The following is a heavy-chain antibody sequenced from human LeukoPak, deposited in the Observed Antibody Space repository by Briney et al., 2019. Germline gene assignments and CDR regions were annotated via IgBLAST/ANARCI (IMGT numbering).Heavy chain of an antibody. CDR1: GYSISSGYY. J-gene: IGHJ4*02. Sequence: PSETLSLTCTVSGYSISSGYYWGWIRQPPGKGLEWIGSIYHSGRTFYNPSLKSRVTISVDTSKNQFSLKLTSVTAADTAVYYCARVVRRGNFEYWGQGTLVTVSS. V-gene: IGHV4-38-2*02. CDR2: IYHSGRT. D-gene: IGHD2-15*01. CDR3: ARVVRRGNFEY.